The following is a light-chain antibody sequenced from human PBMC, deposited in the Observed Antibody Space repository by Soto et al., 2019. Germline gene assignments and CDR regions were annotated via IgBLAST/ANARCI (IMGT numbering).Light chain of an antibody. J-gene: IGLJ1*01. Sequence: QSVLAQPSSVSGSPGQTITISCTGTNTDVGGYHYVSWYQHHSGKAPKLLIYEVTNRPSGISDRFSGSKSVNTASLTISGLQAEDESDYYCGSYSSTDTPFVFGTGTKVTDL. CDR3: GSYSSTDTPFV. CDR2: EVT. V-gene: IGLV2-14*01. CDR1: NTDVGGYHY.